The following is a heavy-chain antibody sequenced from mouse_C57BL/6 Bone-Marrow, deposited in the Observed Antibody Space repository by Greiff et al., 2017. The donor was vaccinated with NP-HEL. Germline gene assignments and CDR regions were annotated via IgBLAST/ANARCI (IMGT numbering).Heavy chain of an antibody. CDR1: GFNIKDYY. Sequence: VQLQQSGAELVKPGASVKLSCTASGFNIKDYYMHWVKQRTEQGLEWIGRIDPEDGETKYAPTFQGKATITADTSSNTAYLQLSSLTSEDTAVYYCARNYYGSSYGYFDVWGTGTTVTVSS. CDR3: ARNYYGSSYGYFDV. CDR2: IDPEDGET. V-gene: IGHV14-2*01. D-gene: IGHD1-1*01. J-gene: IGHJ1*03.